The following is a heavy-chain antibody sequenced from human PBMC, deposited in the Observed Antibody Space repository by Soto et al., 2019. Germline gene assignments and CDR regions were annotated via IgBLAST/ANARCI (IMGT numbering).Heavy chain of an antibody. CDR2: INHSGST. D-gene: IGHD6-13*01. Sequence: LLQLRRPLSLTCAVYGGSFSGYYWSWIRQPPGKGLEWIGEINHSGSTNYNPSLKSRVTISVDTSKNQFSLKLSSVTAADTAVYYCARAPFVIRAIAAAGTADYWGQGTLVTVSS. J-gene: IGHJ4*02. CDR1: GGSFSGYY. CDR3: ARAPFVIRAIAAAGTADY. V-gene: IGHV4-34*01.